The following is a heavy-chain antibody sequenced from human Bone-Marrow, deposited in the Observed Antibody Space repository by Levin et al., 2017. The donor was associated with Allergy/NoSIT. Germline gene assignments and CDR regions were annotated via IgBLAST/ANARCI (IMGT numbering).Heavy chain of an antibody. Sequence: SGPTLVKSTQTLTLTCTFSGFSLISSGVGVAWIRQPPGKALEWLAIIYWDGDKRYLPSLKNRLSVTRGTSKDQVVLTMNNMDPADTATYYCAHKPRAAGSAGRWFDAWGQGTLVTVSS. V-gene: IGHV2-5*02. CDR1: GFSLISSGVG. CDR3: AHKPRAAGSAGRWFDA. D-gene: IGHD3-10*01. J-gene: IGHJ5*02. CDR2: IYWDGDK.